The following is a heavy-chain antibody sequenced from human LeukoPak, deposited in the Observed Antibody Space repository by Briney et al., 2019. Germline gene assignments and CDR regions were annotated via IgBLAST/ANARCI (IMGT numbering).Heavy chain of an antibody. CDR1: GGTFSSYA. J-gene: IGHJ4*02. V-gene: IGHV1-69*05. Sequence: SSVKVSCKASGGTFSSYAISRVRQAPGQGLEWMGRIIPIFGTANYAQKFQGRVTITTDESTSTAYIEMSSLRSEDTAVYYCARPLTYYYDSSGYTKWGQGTLVTVSS. CDR2: IIPIFGTA. D-gene: IGHD3-22*01. CDR3: ARPLTYYYDSSGYTK.